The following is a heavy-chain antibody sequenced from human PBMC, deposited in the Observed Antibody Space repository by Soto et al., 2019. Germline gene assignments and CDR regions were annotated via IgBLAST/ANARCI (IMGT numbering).Heavy chain of an antibody. Sequence: EVQLVESGGDLVQPGGSLRLSCATSDFTFRNYWMNWVRQAPGKGLEWVANIKPDGSATNYVDSVKGRFTISRDNVRNSVSLQMNSLRVADTAVYFCFGGNGGPQWGQGTLVTVSS. V-gene: IGHV3-7*03. D-gene: IGHD3-16*01. CDR2: IKPDGSAT. CDR1: DFTFRNYW. CDR3: FGGNGGPQ. J-gene: IGHJ4*02.